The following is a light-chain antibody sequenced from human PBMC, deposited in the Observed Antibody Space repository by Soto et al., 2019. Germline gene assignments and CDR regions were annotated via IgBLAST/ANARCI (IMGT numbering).Light chain of an antibody. V-gene: IGLV2-23*02. CDR3: CSFAGSGTGV. J-gene: IGLJ1*01. CDR2: EVN. Sequence: QSVLTQPASVSGSPGQSIAISCTGTSGDIGTYNLVSWYQQHPGKAPKLMISEVNKRPSGVSDRFSGSKSGDTASLTISWLRTEDEADYYCCSFAGSGTGVFGTVTKVTVL. CDR1: SGDIGTYNL.